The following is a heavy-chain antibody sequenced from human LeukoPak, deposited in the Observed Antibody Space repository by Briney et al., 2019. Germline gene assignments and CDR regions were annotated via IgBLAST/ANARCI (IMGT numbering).Heavy chain of an antibody. J-gene: IGHJ4*02. CDR1: GFTFSSYW. Sequence: GGSLRLSCAASGFTFSSYWMSWVRQAPGKGLEWVANIKQDGSEKYYVDSVKGRSTISRDNAKNSLYLQMNSLRAEDTAVYYCATGITGTKRVGYFDYWGQGTLVTVSS. CDR3: ATGITGTKRVGYFDY. D-gene: IGHD1-20*01. V-gene: IGHV3-7*01. CDR2: IKQDGSEK.